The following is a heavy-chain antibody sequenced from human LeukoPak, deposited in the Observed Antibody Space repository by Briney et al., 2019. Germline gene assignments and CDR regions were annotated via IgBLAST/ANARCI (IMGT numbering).Heavy chain of an antibody. D-gene: IGHD3-22*01. CDR1: GGSITSYY. V-gene: IGHV4-59*01. CDR3: ARLYDSSGRTPN. Sequence: PSETLSLTCTVSGGSITSYYWSWIRQPPGKGLEWIGYIYYTGSTNYNPSLKSRVTISVDTSKNQFSLKLSSVSAADTAVYYCARLYDSSGRTPNWGQGTLVTVSS. J-gene: IGHJ4*02. CDR2: IYYTGST.